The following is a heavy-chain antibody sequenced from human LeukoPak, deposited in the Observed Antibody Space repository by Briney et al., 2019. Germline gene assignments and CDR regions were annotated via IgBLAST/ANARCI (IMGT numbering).Heavy chain of an antibody. Sequence: GGSLRLSCAASGFTFSSYIMNWVRQAPGKGLEWVSSISSSSSYIYYADSVKGRFTISRDNAKNSLYLQMNSLRAEDTAVYYCARDLRRDCSSTSCYEDYWGQGTLVTVSS. CDR1: GFTFSSYI. V-gene: IGHV3-21*01. CDR3: ARDLRRDCSSTSCYEDY. D-gene: IGHD2-2*01. J-gene: IGHJ4*02. CDR2: ISSSSSYI.